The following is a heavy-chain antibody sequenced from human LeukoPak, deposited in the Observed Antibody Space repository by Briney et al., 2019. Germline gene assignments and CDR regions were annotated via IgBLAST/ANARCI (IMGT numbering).Heavy chain of an antibody. CDR3: ARDRPLDYYYDSSGYTTFQH. CDR1: GYTFTSYY. V-gene: IGHV1-46*01. J-gene: IGHJ1*01. D-gene: IGHD3-22*01. Sequence: ASVKVSCTASGYTFTSYYMHWVRQAPGQGLEWMGIINPSGGSTSYAQKFHGRVTMTRDTSTSTVYMELSSLRSEDTAVYYCARDRPLDYYYDSSGYTTFQHWGQGTLVTVSS. CDR2: INPSGGST.